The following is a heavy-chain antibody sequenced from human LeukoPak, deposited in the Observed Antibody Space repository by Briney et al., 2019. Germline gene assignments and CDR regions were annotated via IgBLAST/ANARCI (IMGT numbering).Heavy chain of an antibody. CDR3: ARDQSWGRIKNNWNTARAFDY. D-gene: IGHD1/OR15-1a*01. V-gene: IGHV4-61*01. Sequence: SETLSLTCTVSGGSVSSGSYYWSWIRQPPGKGLEWIGYIYYSGSTNYNPSLKSRVTISVDTSKNQFSLKLSSVTAADTAVYYCARDQSWGRIKNNWNTARAFDYWGQGTLVTVSS. CDR2: IYYSGST. J-gene: IGHJ4*02. CDR1: GGSVSSGSYY.